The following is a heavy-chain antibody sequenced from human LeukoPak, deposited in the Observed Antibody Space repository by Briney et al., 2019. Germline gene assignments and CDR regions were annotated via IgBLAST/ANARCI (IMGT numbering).Heavy chain of an antibody. CDR3: ARQSRDLNSGAYYPSGGMDV. CDR1: GYSFTSGHY. CDR2: IYHTGSA. V-gene: IGHV4-38-2*01. J-gene: IGHJ6*02. Sequence: SETLSLTCSVSGYSFTSGHYWGWIRQPPGKGLEWIANIYHTGSAHYNPSLKSRVTISVDTSKNQFSLILNSVTAADTAVYYCARQSRDLNSGAYYPSGGMDVWGQGTTVTVSS. D-gene: IGHD3-22*01.